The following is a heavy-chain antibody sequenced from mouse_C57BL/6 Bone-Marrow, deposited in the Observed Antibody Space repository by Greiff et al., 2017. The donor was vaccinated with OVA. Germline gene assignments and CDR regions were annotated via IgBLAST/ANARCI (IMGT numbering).Heavy chain of an antibody. Sequence: EVQLQQSGAELVKPGASVKLSCTASGFNIKDYYMHWVKQRTEQGLEWIGRIDPEDGETKYAPKFQGKATITADTSSNTAYLQLSSLTSEDTAVYYCARSLNYGSSDNYWGQGTTLTVPS. J-gene: IGHJ2*01. CDR2: IDPEDGET. CDR3: ARSLNYGSSDNY. V-gene: IGHV14-2*01. CDR1: GFNIKDYY. D-gene: IGHD1-1*01.